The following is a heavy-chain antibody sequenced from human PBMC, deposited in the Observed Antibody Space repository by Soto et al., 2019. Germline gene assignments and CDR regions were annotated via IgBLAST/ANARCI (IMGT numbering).Heavy chain of an antibody. D-gene: IGHD1-1*01. CDR1: GYSFTSYW. CDR3: ARLWTTGSQVDT. Sequence: PGESQKISCKGSGYSFTSYWIGSVRQMPGKGLEWMGIIYPGDSDTRYSPSFQGQVTISAGKSISTAYLQWSSLKASDAAMYYCARLWTTGSQVDTSGQGTLVTVSS. J-gene: IGHJ5*02. CDR2: IYPGDSDT. V-gene: IGHV5-51*01.